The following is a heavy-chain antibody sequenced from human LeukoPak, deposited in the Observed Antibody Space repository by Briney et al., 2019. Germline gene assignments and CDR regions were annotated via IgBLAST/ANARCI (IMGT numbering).Heavy chain of an antibody. J-gene: IGHJ6*02. V-gene: IGHV3-53*04. CDR2: IYGGGTT. D-gene: IGHD5-24*01. CDR3: AREKDAGFYGLDV. CDR1: GFTVSTSY. Sequence: PGGSLRLSCAASGFTVSTSYMTWVRQAPGKGLEWVSIIYGGGTTNYADSVRGRFTISRQNSENTLYLRMNSLRAEDTAVYYCAREKDAGFYGLDVWGQGTTVTVS.